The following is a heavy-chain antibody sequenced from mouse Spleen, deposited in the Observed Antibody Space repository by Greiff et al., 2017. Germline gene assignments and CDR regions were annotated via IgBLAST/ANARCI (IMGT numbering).Heavy chain of an antibody. CDR1: GYTFTSYW. Sequence: QVQLKQPGTELVKPGASVKLSCKASGYTFTSYWMHWVKQRPGQGLEWIGNINPSNGGTNYNEKFKSKATLTVDKSSSTAYMQLSSLTSEDSAVYYCARGSSDYDGTFDYWGQGTTLTVSS. CDR3: ARGSSDYDGTFDY. V-gene: IGHV1-53*01. D-gene: IGHD2-4*01. CDR2: INPSNGGT. J-gene: IGHJ2*01.